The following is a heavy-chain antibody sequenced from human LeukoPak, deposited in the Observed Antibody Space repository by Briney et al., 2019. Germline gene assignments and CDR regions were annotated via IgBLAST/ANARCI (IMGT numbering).Heavy chain of an antibody. CDR1: GYTFTSYD. D-gene: IGHD2-2*01. J-gene: IGHJ5*02. V-gene: IGHV1-8*01. Sequence: ASVKVSSKASGYTFTSYDINWVRQATGQGLEWMGWMNPNSGNTGYAQKFQGRVTMTRNTSISTAYMELSSLRSEDTAVYYCARGVGYSSTSCLKNWFDPWGQGTLVTVSS. CDR3: ARGVGYSSTSCLKNWFDP. CDR2: MNPNSGNT.